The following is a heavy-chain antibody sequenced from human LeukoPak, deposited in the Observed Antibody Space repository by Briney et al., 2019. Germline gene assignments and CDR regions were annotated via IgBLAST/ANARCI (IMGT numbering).Heavy chain of an antibody. D-gene: IGHD2-15*01. CDR3: ARTIVVVVAATSLCWFDP. CDR2: IYYSGST. Sequence: PSETLSLTCTVSGGSISSSSYYWGWIRQPPGKGLEWIGSIYYSGSTYYNPSLKSRVTISVDTSKNQFSLKLSSVTAADTAVYYCARTIVVVVAATSLCWFDPWGQGTLVTVSS. J-gene: IGHJ5*02. V-gene: IGHV4-39*01. CDR1: GGSISSSSYY.